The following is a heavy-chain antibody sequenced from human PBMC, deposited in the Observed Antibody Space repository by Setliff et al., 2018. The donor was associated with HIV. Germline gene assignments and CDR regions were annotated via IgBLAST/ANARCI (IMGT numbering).Heavy chain of an antibody. CDR2: IDWVDDK. CDR3: ARAGPSSGYQY. D-gene: IGHD6-19*01. V-gene: IGHV2-70*11. J-gene: IGHJ4*02. CDR1: GFSLSTSGLS. Sequence: SGPTLVNPTQTLTLTCTFSGFSLSTSGLSVGWIRQPPGKALEWLARIDWVDDKHYSTSLKTRLAISHDTSKNQVALTMTNVDPVDTATYFCARAGPSSGYQYWGQGTLVTVSS.